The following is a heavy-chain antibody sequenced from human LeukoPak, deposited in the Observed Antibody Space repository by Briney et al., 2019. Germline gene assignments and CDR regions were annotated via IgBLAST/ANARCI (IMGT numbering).Heavy chain of an antibody. J-gene: IGHJ4*02. D-gene: IGHD2-15*01. V-gene: IGHV4-59*01. Sequence: SETLSLTCTVSGGSISSYYWSWIRQPPGKGLEWIGYIYYTGSTNYNPSLKSRVTISVDTSKNQFSLKLSSVTAADTAVYYCARGSGLAPDYWGQGTLVTVSS. CDR2: IYYTGST. CDR3: ARGSGLAPDY. CDR1: GGSISSYY.